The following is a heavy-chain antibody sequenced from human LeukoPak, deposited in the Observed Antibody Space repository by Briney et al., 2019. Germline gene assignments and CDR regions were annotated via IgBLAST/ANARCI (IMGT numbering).Heavy chain of an antibody. CDR2: INHSGST. D-gene: IGHD2-15*01. Sequence: PSETLSLTCAVYGGSFSGYYWSWIRQPPGKGLEWIGEINHSGSTNYNPSLKSRVTISVDTSKNQFSLKLSSVTAADTAVYYCARSQHIVVVVAATPEYFQHWGQGTLVTVSS. CDR3: ARSQHIVVVVAATPEYFQH. J-gene: IGHJ1*01. CDR1: GGSFSGYY. V-gene: IGHV4-34*01.